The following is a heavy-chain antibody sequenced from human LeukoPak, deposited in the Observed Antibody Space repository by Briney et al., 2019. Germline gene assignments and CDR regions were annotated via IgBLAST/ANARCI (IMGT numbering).Heavy chain of an antibody. Sequence: SETLSLTCTVSGGSISSYYWSWIRQPPGKELEWIGYLYYSGSTNYNPSFKSRVTMSVDQSKNQFSLQLNSITAADPAVYFCTRGSYNDYGFDYWGQGTLVTVSS. CDR2: LYYSGST. J-gene: IGHJ4*02. V-gene: IGHV4-59*01. CDR3: TRGSYNDYGFDY. CDR1: GGSISSYY. D-gene: IGHD4-17*01.